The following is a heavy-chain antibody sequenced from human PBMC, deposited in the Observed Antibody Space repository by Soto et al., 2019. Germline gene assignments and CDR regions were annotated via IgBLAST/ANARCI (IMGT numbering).Heavy chain of an antibody. CDR2: TRNKANSYTT. V-gene: IGHV3-72*01. CDR1: GFTFSDHY. CDR3: TLHYYDSSGHDY. D-gene: IGHD3-22*01. J-gene: IGHJ4*02. Sequence: EVQLVESGGGLVQPGGSLRLSCAASGFTFSDHYMDWVRQAPGKGLEWVGRTRNKANSYTTEYAASVKGRFTISRDDSKNYMDLQMNSLKTEGTAGYYWTLHYYDSSGHDYWGQGTLVTVSS.